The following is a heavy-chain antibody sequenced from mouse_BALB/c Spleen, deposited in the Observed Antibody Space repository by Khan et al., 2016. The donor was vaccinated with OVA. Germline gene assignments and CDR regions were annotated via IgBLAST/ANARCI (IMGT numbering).Heavy chain of an antibody. CDR1: GFSLTSYG. V-gene: IGHV2-3*01. CDR3: AKCTPDYESVDY. Sequence: VQLQESGPGLVAPSQSLSITCTVSGFSLTSYGVHWVRQPPGKGLEWLGVIWGDGSTTYHSTLKSRLIISKDNSKSPVFLKLNCLQTDATAPSFGAKCTPDYESVDYWGQGTSGTVSA. J-gene: IGHJ4*01. D-gene: IGHD2-4*01. CDR2: IWGDGST.